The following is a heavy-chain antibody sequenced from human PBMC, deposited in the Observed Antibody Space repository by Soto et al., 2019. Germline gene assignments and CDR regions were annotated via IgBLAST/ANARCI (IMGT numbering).Heavy chain of an antibody. Sequence: GGSLRLSCAASGFTFSSYAMHWVRQAPGKGLEWVAVISYDGSNIYYADSVKGRFTISRDNSKNTLYLQMNSLRAEDTAVYYCARAKRVDYWGQGTLVTVSS. V-gene: IGHV3-30-3*01. CDR1: GFTFSSYA. J-gene: IGHJ4*02. CDR2: ISYDGSNI. CDR3: ARAKRVDY.